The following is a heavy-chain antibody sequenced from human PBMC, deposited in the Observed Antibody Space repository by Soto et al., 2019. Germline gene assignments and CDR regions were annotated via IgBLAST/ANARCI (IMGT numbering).Heavy chain of an antibody. CDR3: AREVRVRGFAFDI. Sequence: GGSLRLSCAVSGFTVSSNYMNWVRQAPGKGLEWVSFIYSGGNTYYADSVKGRFTISRDNSKNMLYLQMNILRFEDTAVYYCAREVRVRGFAFDIWGQGTMVT. J-gene: IGHJ3*02. V-gene: IGHV3-66*01. CDR1: GFTVSSNY. D-gene: IGHD3-3*01. CDR2: IYSGGNT.